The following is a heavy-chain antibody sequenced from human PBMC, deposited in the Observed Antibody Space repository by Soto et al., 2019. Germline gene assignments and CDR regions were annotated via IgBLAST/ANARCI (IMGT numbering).Heavy chain of an antibody. CDR2: IWYDGSNK. CDR1: GFTFSSYG. Sequence: PGGSLRLSCAASGFTFSSYGMHWVRQAPGKGLEWVAVIWYDGSNKYYADSVKGRFTISRDNSKNTPYLQMNSLRAEDTAVYYCVRPIISGSYHAFDIWGQGTMVTVSS. D-gene: IGHD1-26*01. V-gene: IGHV3-33*01. J-gene: IGHJ3*02. CDR3: VRPIISGSYHAFDI.